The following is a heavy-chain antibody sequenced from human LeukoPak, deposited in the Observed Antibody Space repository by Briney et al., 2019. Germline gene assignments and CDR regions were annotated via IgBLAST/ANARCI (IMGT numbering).Heavy chain of an antibody. CDR1: GYTFTGYY. V-gene: IGHV1-2*02. D-gene: IGHD3-10*01. Sequence: CKASGYTFTGYYMHWVRQAPGQGLEWMGWINPNSGGTNYAQKFQGRVTMTRDTSISTAYMELSRLRSDDTAVYYCARGITMVRGVIITTSDYWGQGTLVTVSS. CDR3: ARGITMVRGVIITTSDY. CDR2: INPNSGGT. J-gene: IGHJ4*02.